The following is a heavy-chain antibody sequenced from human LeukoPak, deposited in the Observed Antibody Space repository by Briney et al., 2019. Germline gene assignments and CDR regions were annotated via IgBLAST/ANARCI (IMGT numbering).Heavy chain of an antibody. CDR3: ARKGRGGYYYYMDV. J-gene: IGHJ6*03. CDR2: IYYSGIT. CDR1: GGSISSYY. V-gene: IGHV4-59*12. Sequence: SETLSLTCTVSGGSISSYYWSWVRQPPWKGLEWIGYIYYSGITNYNPSLKSRVTISVDTSKNQFSLKLSSVTAADTAVYYCARKGRGGYYYYMDVWGKGTTVTVSS.